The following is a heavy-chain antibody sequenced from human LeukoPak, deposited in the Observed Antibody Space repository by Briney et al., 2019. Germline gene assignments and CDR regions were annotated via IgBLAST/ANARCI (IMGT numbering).Heavy chain of an antibody. D-gene: IGHD1-14*01. J-gene: IGHJ4*02. Sequence: GASVKVSCKASGYTFTGYYMHWVRQAPGQGLEWMGWISAYNGYTKYAQNLQDRVTMTRDTSTSTAYMELTSLTSDDTAVYYCAREGPPTTHSHWGQGTLVTVFS. CDR3: AREGPPTTHSH. V-gene: IGHV1-18*04. CDR2: ISAYNGYT. CDR1: GYTFTGYY.